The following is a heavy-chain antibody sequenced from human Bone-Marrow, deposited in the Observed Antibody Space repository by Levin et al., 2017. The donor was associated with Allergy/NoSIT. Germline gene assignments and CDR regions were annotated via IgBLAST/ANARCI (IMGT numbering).Heavy chain of an antibody. CDR2: IYTNGNS. J-gene: IGHJ3*02. V-gene: IGHV4-61*02. D-gene: IGHD6-13*01. Sequence: SETLSLTCAVSGGSITSGVYYWGWVRQAAGKGLEWIGRIYTNGNSYYNPAFKSRATISLDTSKSHFSLKLTSVTAADTDVYYGAGSVAASFDAFDMWGQGTKVTVS. CDR3: AGSVAASFDAFDM. CDR1: GGSITSGVYY.